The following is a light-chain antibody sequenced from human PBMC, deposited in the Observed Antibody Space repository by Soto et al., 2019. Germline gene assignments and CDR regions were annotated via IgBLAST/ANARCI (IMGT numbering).Light chain of an antibody. CDR2: GAS. J-gene: IGKJ1*01. CDR3: HQYDTYPWT. Sequence: IQMTQSASSLSASVGHRVTLTCRASQDIGNNLGWYQQKPGKAPKVLIYGASSLESGVPSRFSGSGSGTEFTLTISSLQPDECATYYCHQYDTYPWTFGQGTKVDIK. V-gene: IGKV1-17*01. CDR1: QDIGNN.